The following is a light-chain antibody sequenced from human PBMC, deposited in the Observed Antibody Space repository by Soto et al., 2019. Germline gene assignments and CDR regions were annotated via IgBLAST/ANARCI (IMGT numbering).Light chain of an antibody. Sequence: QSVLTQPASVSGSPGQSITISCTGTSSDVGGYNYVSWYQQHPGKAPKLMIYDVSNRPSGVSNRFSGSKSGNTASLTISGLHAEDEADYYCSSYTSSSTLYVFGTGTKLTVL. CDR2: DVS. CDR1: SSDVGGYNY. CDR3: SSYTSSSTLYV. J-gene: IGLJ1*01. V-gene: IGLV2-14*01.